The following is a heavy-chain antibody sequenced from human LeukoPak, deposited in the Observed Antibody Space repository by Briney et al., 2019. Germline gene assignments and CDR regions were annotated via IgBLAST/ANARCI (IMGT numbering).Heavy chain of an antibody. V-gene: IGHV3-33*01. CDR1: GFTFSTYG. Sequence: GGSLRLSCAASGFTFSTYGMHWVRQAPGKGLEWVAVIWYDGSNKYYANSVKGRFTISRDNSKNTLYLQMGSLRAEDMAVYYCARGGGYHFWGQGTLVTVSS. CDR2: IWYDGSNK. J-gene: IGHJ4*02. D-gene: IGHD3-22*01. CDR3: ARGGGYHF.